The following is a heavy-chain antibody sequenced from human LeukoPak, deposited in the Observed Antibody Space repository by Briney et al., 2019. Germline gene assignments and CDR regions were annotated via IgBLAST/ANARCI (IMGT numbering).Heavy chain of an antibody. CDR2: IKQDGSEK. D-gene: IGHD1-7*01. Sequence: PGGSLRLSCAASGFTFGNYWMSWVRQAPGKGLQWVANIKQDGSEKYYVDSVKGRFTISRDNAKKSLYLQMNSLRAEDTAVYYCARDDDWNYEDYWGQGTLVTVSS. CDR3: ARDDDWNYEDY. J-gene: IGHJ4*02. CDR1: GFTFGNYW. V-gene: IGHV3-7*03.